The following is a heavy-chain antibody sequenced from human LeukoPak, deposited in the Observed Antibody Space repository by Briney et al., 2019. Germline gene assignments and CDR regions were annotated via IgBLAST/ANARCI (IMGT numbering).Heavy chain of an antibody. CDR2: IYTSGRT. V-gene: IGHV3-53*01. CDR3: ARDSRIAAAWENEVGSDYYYGMDV. Sequence: GGSLRLSCAASGFNVSSNYMSWVRQAPGRGLEWVSVIYTSGRTYYADSVKGRFTISRDNSKNTLNLQINSLRAEDTAVYYCARDSRIAAAWENEVGSDYYYGMDVWGQGTTVTVSS. CDR1: GFNVSSNY. D-gene: IGHD6-13*01. J-gene: IGHJ6*02.